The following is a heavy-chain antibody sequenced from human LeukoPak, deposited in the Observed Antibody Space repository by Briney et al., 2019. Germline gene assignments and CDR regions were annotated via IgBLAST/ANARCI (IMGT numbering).Heavy chain of an antibody. CDR1: GFILSSFE. Sequence: GGSLRLSCAASGFILSSFEMSWVRQAPGKGLQWVSYIDSSGNTRYYADSVKGRFTISRDNAQNSLYLQMNGLRVEDTAVYYCAISLRRYGMDVWGQGTTVTVSS. CDR2: IDSSGNTR. J-gene: IGHJ6*02. V-gene: IGHV3-48*03. CDR3: AISLRRYGMDV. D-gene: IGHD1-14*01.